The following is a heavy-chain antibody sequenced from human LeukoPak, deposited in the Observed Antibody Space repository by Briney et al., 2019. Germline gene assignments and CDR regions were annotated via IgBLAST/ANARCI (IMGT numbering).Heavy chain of an antibody. J-gene: IGHJ5*01. V-gene: IGHV1-69*05. CDR2: IIPIFGTA. CDR3: ARGYCSGGSCYLVENWFDF. CDR1: GGTFSSYA. Sequence: VASVKVSCKASGGTFSSYAISWVRQAPGQGLEWMGRIIPIFGTANYAQKFQGRVTITTDESTSTAYMELSRLRSDDTAVYFCARGYCSGGSCYLVENWFDFWGQGTLVTVSS. D-gene: IGHD2-15*01.